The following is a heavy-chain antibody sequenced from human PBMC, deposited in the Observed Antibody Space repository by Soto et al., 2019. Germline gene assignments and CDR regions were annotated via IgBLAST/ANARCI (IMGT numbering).Heavy chain of an antibody. Sequence: PGGSLRLSCAASGFTFSSYAMSCVRQAPGKGLEWVSAISGSGGSTYYADSVKGRFTISRDNSKNTLYLQMNSLRAEDTAVYYCAKVPEYDFWSGYSNWFDPWGQGTLVTVS. CDR2: ISGSGGST. V-gene: IGHV3-23*01. CDR1: GFTFSSYA. D-gene: IGHD3-3*01. CDR3: AKVPEYDFWSGYSNWFDP. J-gene: IGHJ5*02.